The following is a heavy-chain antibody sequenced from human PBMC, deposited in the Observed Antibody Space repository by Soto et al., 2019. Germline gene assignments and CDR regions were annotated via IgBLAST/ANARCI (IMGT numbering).Heavy chain of an antibody. CDR2: INPSGGST. V-gene: IGHV1-46*01. CDR1: GYTFTSYY. J-gene: IGHJ3*02. D-gene: IGHD3-22*01. CDR3: ARGIGITMIVVASGIAFDI. Sequence: GASVKVSCKASGYTFTSYYMHWVRQAPGQGLEWMGIINPSGGSTSYAQKFQGRVTMTRDTSTSTVYMELSSLRSEDTAVYYCARGIGITMIVVASGIAFDIWGQGTMVTVSS.